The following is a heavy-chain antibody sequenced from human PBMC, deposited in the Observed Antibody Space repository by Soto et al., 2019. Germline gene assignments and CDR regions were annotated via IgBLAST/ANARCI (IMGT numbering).Heavy chain of an antibody. CDR3: PRLSLATGNRGYHSFDE. D-gene: IGHD3-22*01. Sequence: PGESLKISCKGSGYSFTKYWIGWVRQMPGKGLEWMAIIYPDESDTSYSPSFQGQVTISADKSISTAYLQWSSPKASDTAMDYCPRLSLATGNRGYHSFDEWGLGILVTVT. V-gene: IGHV5-51*01. CDR1: GYSFTKYW. J-gene: IGHJ4*02. CDR2: IYPDESDT.